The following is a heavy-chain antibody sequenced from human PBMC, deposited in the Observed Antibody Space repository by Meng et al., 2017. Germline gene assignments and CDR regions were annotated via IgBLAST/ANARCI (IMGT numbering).Heavy chain of an antibody. CDR2: INHSGST. D-gene: IGHD4-11*01. CDR1: GGSFSDYY. J-gene: IGHJ4*02. CDR3: ARGPTTMAHDFDY. V-gene: IGHV4-34*01. Sequence: VELQQWGGGLLKPADTRSLTCVVSGGSFSDYYWSWIRQPPGKGLEWIGEINHSGSTNYNPSLESRATISVDTSQNNLSLKLSSVTAADSAVYYCARGPTTMAHDFDYWGQGTLVTVSS.